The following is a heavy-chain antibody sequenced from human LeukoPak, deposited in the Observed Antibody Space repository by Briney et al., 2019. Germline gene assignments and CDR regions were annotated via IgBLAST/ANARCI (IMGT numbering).Heavy chain of an antibody. J-gene: IGHJ4*02. CDR3: AKTSGYSGYDPWYFDY. V-gene: IGHV3-23*01. D-gene: IGHD5-12*01. CDR1: GFTFSSYA. CDR2: ISGSGGST. Sequence: GGSLRLSCAASGFTFSSYAMSWVRQAPGKGLEWVSAISGSGGSTYYADSVKGRFTIFRDNSKNTLYLQMNSLRAEDTAVYYCAKTSGYSGYDPWYFDYWGQGTLVTVSS.